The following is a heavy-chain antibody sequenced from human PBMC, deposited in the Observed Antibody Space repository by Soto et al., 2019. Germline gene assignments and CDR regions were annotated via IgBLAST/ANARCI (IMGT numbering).Heavy chain of an antibody. D-gene: IGHD3-22*01. CDR1: GYSFSSYG. CDR3: ARDRLRGYDNSGFYF. V-gene: IGHV1-18*01. CDR2: INTYNGNR. J-gene: IGHJ4*02. Sequence: QVQLVQSGAELRKPGASVKVSCKASGYSFSSYGIHWVRQAPGQGLEWMGWINTYNGNRNFAQKFEYRVAMTTATSANTVFMELTNLKSDDTAMYYCARDRLRGYDNSGFYFWGLGTPVTVSP.